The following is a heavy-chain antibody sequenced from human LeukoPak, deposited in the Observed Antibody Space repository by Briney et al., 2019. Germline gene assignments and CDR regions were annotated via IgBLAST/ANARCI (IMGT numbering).Heavy chain of an antibody. V-gene: IGHV3-21*04. CDR1: GFTFSSYS. D-gene: IGHD3-22*01. CDR2: ISSSSSYI. Sequence: GGSLRLSCAASGFTFSSYSMNWVRQAPGKGLEWVSSISSSSSYIYYADSVKGRFTISRDNAKNSLYLQMNNLRAEDTAVYYCANFQRYDSSGYPPFKYWGQGALVTVSS. CDR3: ANFQRYDSSGYPPFKY. J-gene: IGHJ4*02.